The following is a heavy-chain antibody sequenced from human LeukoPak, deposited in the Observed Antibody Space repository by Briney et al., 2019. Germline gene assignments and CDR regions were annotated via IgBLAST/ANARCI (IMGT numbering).Heavy chain of an antibody. CDR1: GGTFSSYT. J-gene: IGHJ4*02. CDR2: IIPILGIA. Sequence: SVKVSCKASGGTFSSYTISWVRQAPGQGLEWMGRIIPILGIANYAQKFQGRVTITADKSTSTAYMELSSLRSEDTVVYYCADHYYDSSGYYEYFDYWGQGTLVTVSS. V-gene: IGHV1-69*02. D-gene: IGHD3-22*01. CDR3: ADHYYDSSGYYEYFDY.